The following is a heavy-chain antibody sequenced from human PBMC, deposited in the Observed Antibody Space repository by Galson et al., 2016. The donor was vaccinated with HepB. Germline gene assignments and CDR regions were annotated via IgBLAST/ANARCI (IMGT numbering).Heavy chain of an antibody. CDR2: INQDGSEK. Sequence: SLRLSCAASGLTFSRFWMTWVRQAPGKGLEWVANINQDGSEKHYLDSVRGRFTTSRDNAKNPLYLQMNSLRAEDTAVYFCARAYQYTLDYWGQGTLVTVSS. V-gene: IGHV3-7*04. CDR3: ARAYQYTLDY. J-gene: IGHJ4*02. CDR1: GLTFSRFW. D-gene: IGHD1-1*01.